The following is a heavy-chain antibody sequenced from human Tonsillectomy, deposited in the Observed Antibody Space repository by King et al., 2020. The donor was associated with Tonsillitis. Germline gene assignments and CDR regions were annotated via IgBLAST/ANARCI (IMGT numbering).Heavy chain of an antibody. J-gene: IGHJ3*02. V-gene: IGHV4-39*01. Sequence: QLQESGPGLVKPSETLSLTCAVSGGCISSSTDHWDWIRQPPGKGLEWIGSMSYRGRTYHNPSLKSRVSISVNTSKNQFFLNLSSVTAADTAVYYCARVYDRSGYSDRGAFDIWGQGTMVIVSS. CDR1: GGCISSSTDH. CDR2: MSYRGRT. D-gene: IGHD3-22*01. CDR3: ARVYDRSGYSDRGAFDI.